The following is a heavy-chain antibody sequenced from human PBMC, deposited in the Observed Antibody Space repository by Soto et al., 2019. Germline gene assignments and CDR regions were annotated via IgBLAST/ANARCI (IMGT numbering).Heavy chain of an antibody. CDR1: GGSISSYY. J-gene: IGHJ6*02. D-gene: IGHD3-10*01. CDR3: ARALLSGGYDFYYGLDV. CDR2: IYYSGST. Sequence: SETLSLTGTVSGGSISSYYWILIRQPPGKGLEWIGYIYYSGSTNYNPSLKSRVTISRDNAKNTLYLQMKSLRAEDTAMYYCARALLSGGYDFYYGLDVWGQGTTVTVSS. V-gene: IGHV4-59*12.